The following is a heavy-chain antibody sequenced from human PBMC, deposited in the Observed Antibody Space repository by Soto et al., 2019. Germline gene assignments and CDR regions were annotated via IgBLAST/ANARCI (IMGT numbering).Heavy chain of an antibody. J-gene: IGHJ4*02. CDR1: GFTFNDFG. V-gene: IGHV3-23*01. CDR3: AKDAGNEESLFDY. CDR2: LNHDGRNT. Sequence: LRLSCEASGFTFNDFGMSWVRQTPGKGLEWVSTLNHDGRNTHYAASVEGRFTISRDNSKNTLYLQMGSLRAEDTAIYYCAKDAGNEESLFDYWGRGTLVTVSS.